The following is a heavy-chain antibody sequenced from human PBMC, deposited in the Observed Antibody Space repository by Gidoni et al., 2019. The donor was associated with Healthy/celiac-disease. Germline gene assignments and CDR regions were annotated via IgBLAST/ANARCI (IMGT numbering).Heavy chain of an antibody. CDR1: GCSISSASSY. CDR2: IYYSGCT. J-gene: IGHJ6*02. CDR3: ARSPLRFLEWPDFYYYGMDV. V-gene: IGHV4-39*01. Sequence: QLQLQESGPGLVNPSETLSLTCTVPGCSISSASSYCGWIRQPPGKGLEWIGSIYYSGCTYSNPSLKSRVTISVDTSKNQFSLKLSSVTAADTAVYYCARSPLRFLEWPDFYYYGMDVWGQGTTVTVSS. D-gene: IGHD3-3*01.